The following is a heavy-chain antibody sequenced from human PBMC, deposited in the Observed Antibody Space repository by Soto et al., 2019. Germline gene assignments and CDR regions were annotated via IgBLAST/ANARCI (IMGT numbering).Heavy chain of an antibody. V-gene: IGHV1-18*01. CDR2: ISAYNGNT. D-gene: IGHD6-19*01. Sequence: ASVKFSCKASGYTFTSYGISWVRQAPGQGLEWMGWISAYNGNTNYAQKLQGRVTMTTDTSTSTAYMELRSLGSDDTAVYYCARGQGEYSSGWYYYYYGLDVWGQGTTVTVSS. CDR3: ARGQGEYSSGWYYYYYGLDV. J-gene: IGHJ6*02. CDR1: GYTFTSYG.